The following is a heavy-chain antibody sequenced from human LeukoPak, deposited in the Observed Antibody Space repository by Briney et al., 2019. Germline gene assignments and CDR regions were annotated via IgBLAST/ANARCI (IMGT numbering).Heavy chain of an antibody. CDR3: ARDYGGPFDY. V-gene: IGHV4-59*01. CDR1: GGPISSYY. D-gene: IGHD4-23*01. J-gene: IGHJ4*02. CDR2: IYYGGST. Sequence: PSETLSLTCADSGGPISSYYWSWIRQPPGKGLEWIGYIYYGGSTNYNPSLKSRVTISVDTSKNQFSLKLSSVTAADTAVYYCARDYGGPFDYWGQGTLVTVFS.